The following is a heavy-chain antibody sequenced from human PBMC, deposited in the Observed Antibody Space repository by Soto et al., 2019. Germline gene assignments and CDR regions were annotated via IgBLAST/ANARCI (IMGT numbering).Heavy chain of an antibody. Sequence: QVQLVESGGGVVQPGRSLRLSCAASGFTFSSYGMHWVRQARGKGLEWVAVISYDGSNKYYADSVKGRFTISRDNSKNTLYLQMNSLRAEDTAVYYCAKARQGDYGGNFCDYWGQGTLVTVSS. D-gene: IGHD4-17*01. CDR2: ISYDGSNK. V-gene: IGHV3-30*18. CDR3: AKARQGDYGGNFCDY. CDR1: GFTFSSYG. J-gene: IGHJ4*02.